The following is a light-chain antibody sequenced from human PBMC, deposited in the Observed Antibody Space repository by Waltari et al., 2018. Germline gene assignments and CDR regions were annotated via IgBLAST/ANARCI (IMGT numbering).Light chain of an antibody. J-gene: IGKJ2*01. CDR1: QPVLYSANNKNY. CDR2: LAS. CDR3: HQFYVAPHT. V-gene: IGKV4-1*01. Sequence: DIVMTQSPDSLAVSLGERATIHCKSSQPVLYSANNKNYLAWYQQKPGQPPKFVIYLASTRESGVPDRFSGSGSGTDFTLTISSLQAEDVAVYYCHQFYVAPHTFGQGTRLVIK.